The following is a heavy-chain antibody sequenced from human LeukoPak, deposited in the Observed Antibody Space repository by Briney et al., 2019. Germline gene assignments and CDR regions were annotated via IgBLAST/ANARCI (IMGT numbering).Heavy chain of an antibody. CDR3: TPTTTYYFDY. CDR1: GFTFSSYG. J-gene: IGHJ4*02. D-gene: IGHD4-11*01. CDR2: ISYDGSNK. Sequence: GGSLRLSCAASGFTFSSYGMHWVRQAPGKGLERVAVISYDGSNKYYADSVKGRFTISRDNSKNTLYLQMNSLRAEDTAVYYCTPTTTYYFDYWGQGTLVTVSS. V-gene: IGHV3-30*03.